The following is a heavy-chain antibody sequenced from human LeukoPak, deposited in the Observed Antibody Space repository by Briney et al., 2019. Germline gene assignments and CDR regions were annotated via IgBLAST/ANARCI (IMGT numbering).Heavy chain of an antibody. CDR2: IYYSGST. CDR3: ARQYSGSYYALLGLDY. V-gene: IGHV4-39*01. Sequence: SETLSLTCTVSGGSISSSSYYWGWIRQPPGKGLEWIGSIYYSGSTYYNPSLKSRVTISVDTSKNQFSLKLSSVTAADTAVYYCARQYSGSYYALLGLDYWGQGTLVTVSS. CDR1: GGSISSSSYY. D-gene: IGHD1-26*01. J-gene: IGHJ4*02.